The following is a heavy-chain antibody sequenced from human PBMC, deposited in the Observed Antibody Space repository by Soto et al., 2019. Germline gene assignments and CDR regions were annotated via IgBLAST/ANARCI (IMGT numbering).Heavy chain of an antibody. CDR3: ARVAGVRCCHGMDV. CDR1: GGSINSVDYY. J-gene: IGHJ6*02. Sequence: PSETLSLTCTVSGGSINSVDYYWSWIRQPPGKGLEWIGYIYYSGSTNYNPSLKSRVTISVDTSKNQFSLKLSSVTAADTAVYYCARVAGVRCCHGMDVWGQGTTVTVSS. V-gene: IGHV4-61*08. CDR2: IYYSGST. D-gene: IGHD6-19*01.